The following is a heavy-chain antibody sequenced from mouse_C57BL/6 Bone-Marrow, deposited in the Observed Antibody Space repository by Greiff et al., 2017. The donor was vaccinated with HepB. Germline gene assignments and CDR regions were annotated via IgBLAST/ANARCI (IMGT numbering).Heavy chain of an antibody. CDR1: GYTFTSYG. V-gene: IGHV1-81*01. Sequence: QVQLQQSGAELARPGASVKLSCKASGYTFTSYGISWVKQRTGQGLEWIGEIYPRSGNTYYNEKFKGKATLTVDTSSSTAYMELHSLTSEDSAVYFCARWGLRRDYYAMDYWGQGTSVTVSS. J-gene: IGHJ4*01. CDR2: IYPRSGNT. CDR3: ARWGLRRDYYAMDY. D-gene: IGHD2-4*01.